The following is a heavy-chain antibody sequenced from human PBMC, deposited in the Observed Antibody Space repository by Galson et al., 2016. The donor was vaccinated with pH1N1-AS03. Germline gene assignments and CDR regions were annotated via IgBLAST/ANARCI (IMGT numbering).Heavy chain of an antibody. CDR1: GGSISSGGYS. J-gene: IGHJ6*02. Sequence: TLSLTCAVSGGSISSGGYSWSWIRQPPGKGLEWIGYIYHTGSTYYNPSLKSRVTISVDRSKNHFSLKLTSVTAADTAVYYCARDHISLVRGSFYYYGMDVWGQGTTVTVSS. D-gene: IGHD3-10*01. CDR2: IYHTGST. CDR3: ARDHISLVRGSFYYYGMDV. V-gene: IGHV4-30-2*01.